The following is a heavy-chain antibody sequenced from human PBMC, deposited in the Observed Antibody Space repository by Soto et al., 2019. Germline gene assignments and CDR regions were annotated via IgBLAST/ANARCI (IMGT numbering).Heavy chain of an antibody. Sequence: QVQLQQWGAGLVKPSETLSLTCAASGGSFNGYYWTWIRQPPGEGLEGMGEVNDAGSAHYSPSLNCQVSISIDPSKPQVSLKMTSLTAADTSFYYCVRGSLSVLRGDRQTNWFAVWGQGILVTVSS. CDR1: GGSFNGYY. D-gene: IGHD3-10*01. J-gene: IGHJ5*02. V-gene: IGHV4-34*02. CDR3: VRGSLSVLRGDRQTNWFAV. CDR2: VNDAGSA.